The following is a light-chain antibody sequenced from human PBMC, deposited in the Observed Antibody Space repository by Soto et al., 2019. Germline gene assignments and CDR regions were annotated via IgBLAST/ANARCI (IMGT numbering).Light chain of an antibody. V-gene: IGKV3-15*01. Sequence: EIVMTQSPANRSLSPGERATLSCRASQSVSIKLAWYQQKPGQAPRLLIYDTSTRATGIPARFSGSGSGTEFTLTISSLQSEDFAVYYCQQYNNWPTITFGQGTRLEIK. CDR2: DTS. CDR1: QSVSIK. CDR3: QQYNNWPTIT. J-gene: IGKJ5*01.